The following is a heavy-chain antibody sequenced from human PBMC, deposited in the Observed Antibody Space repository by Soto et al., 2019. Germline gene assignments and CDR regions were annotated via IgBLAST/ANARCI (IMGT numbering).Heavy chain of an antibody. D-gene: IGHD2-21*02. V-gene: IGHV4-39*01. Sequence: QLQLQESGPGLVKPSETLSLLCSVSGVSIRSSSPYWAWIRQPPGKGLEWIGSIYYTGRTYNTPSLKGRLTIVVETSRNQFSLRLTSVTAADTAVYYCARQTITTCYDGYCYIGGGSDFDYWGQGTLVTVSS. J-gene: IGHJ4*02. CDR1: GVSIRSSSPY. CDR2: IYYTGRT. CDR3: ARQTITTCYDGYCYIGGGSDFDY.